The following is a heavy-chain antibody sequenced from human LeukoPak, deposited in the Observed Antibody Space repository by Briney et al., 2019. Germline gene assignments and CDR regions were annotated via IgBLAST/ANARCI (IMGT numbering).Heavy chain of an antibody. D-gene: IGHD3-22*01. CDR3: ARGITDSIWYLDY. Sequence: SETLSLTCTVSGGHISTYYWSWIRQAPGKGLEWIGYIYYSGSTKYNPSLKSRVTISVDTSKNQFSLKLSSVTAADTAVYFCARGITDSIWYLDYWGQGTLVIVSS. CDR1: GGHISTYY. V-gene: IGHV4-59*01. J-gene: IGHJ4*02. CDR2: IYYSGST.